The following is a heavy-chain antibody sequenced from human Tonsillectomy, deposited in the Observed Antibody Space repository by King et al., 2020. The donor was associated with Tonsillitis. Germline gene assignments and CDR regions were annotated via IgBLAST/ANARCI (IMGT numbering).Heavy chain of an antibody. CDR2: IDWDDDK. D-gene: IGHD3-3*01. J-gene: IGHJ4*02. CDR1: GFSLSTSGMC. CDR3: ARIHNDFWSGYADF. Sequence: VTLKESGPALVKPTQTLTLTCTFSGFSLSTSGMCVSWIRQPPGKALEWLALIDWDDDKYYSTSLKTRLTIPKATSKNQVVLTMTNMDPEDTATYYCARIHNDFWSGYADFWGRGTLVTVSS. V-gene: IGHV2-70*01.